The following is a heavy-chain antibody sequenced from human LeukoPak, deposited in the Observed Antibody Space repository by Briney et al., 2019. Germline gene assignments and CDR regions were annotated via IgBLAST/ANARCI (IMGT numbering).Heavy chain of an antibody. CDR2: IYSGSGT. Sequence: GGSLRLSCAVSGFIFNTYWMNWVRQAPGKGLEWVSVIYSGSGTQYAESVKGRFTISRDNSKNTLYLQMNNLRAEDTAVYYCARGVTGTTNWFDPWGQGTLVTVSS. CDR3: ARGVTGTTNWFDP. V-gene: IGHV3-53*01. J-gene: IGHJ5*02. CDR1: GFIFNTYW. D-gene: IGHD1-7*01.